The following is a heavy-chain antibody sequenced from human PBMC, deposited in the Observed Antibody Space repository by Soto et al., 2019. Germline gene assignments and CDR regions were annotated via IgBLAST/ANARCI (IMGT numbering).Heavy chain of an antibody. CDR3: AVGMDIVDTQIYYYGMDV. CDR1: GGTFSSYA. Sequence: ASVKVACMASGGTFSSYAISWVRQAPGPGLEWMGGIIPIFGTANYAQKFQGRVTITADESTSTAYMELSSLRSEDTAVYYCAVGMDIVDTQIYYYGMDVWGQETRVTVSS. J-gene: IGHJ6*02. D-gene: IGHD5-12*01. CDR2: IIPIFGTA. V-gene: IGHV1-69*13.